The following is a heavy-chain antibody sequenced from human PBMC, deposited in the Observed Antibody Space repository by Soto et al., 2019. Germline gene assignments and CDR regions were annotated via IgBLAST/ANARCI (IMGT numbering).Heavy chain of an antibody. J-gene: IGHJ4*02. CDR3: ARNLAAGDY. Sequence: QVQLVQSGAEVKKPGASVKVSCKASGYTFTNSYIHWVRQAPGQGLEWMALLNPDGGSTNYAQNFQGILTVTRATSTSTLYMELTSLTSEDTAVYYCARNLAAGDYWGQGTLVTVSS. V-gene: IGHV1-46*01. CDR1: GYTFTNSY. D-gene: IGHD6-13*01. CDR2: LNPDGGST.